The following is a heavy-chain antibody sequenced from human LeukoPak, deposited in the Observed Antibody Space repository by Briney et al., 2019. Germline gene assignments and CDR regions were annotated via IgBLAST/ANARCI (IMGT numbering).Heavy chain of an antibody. Sequence: GGTLRLSCAASGFTFSSYSMNWVRQAPGKGLEWVSSISSSSSYIYYADSVKGRFTISRDNAKNSLYLQMNSLRAEDTAVYYCARSDYYYYYMDVWGKGTTVTISS. J-gene: IGHJ6*03. CDR1: GFTFSSYS. V-gene: IGHV3-21*01. CDR3: ARSDYYYYYMDV. CDR2: ISSSSSYI.